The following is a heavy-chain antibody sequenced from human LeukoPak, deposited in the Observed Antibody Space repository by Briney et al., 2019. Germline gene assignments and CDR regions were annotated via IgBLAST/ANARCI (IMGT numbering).Heavy chain of an antibody. Sequence: ASVKVSCKTSGYSFGNYGVTWERQAPGQGLEWMGWISVHDGHTNYAEKFQDRVTMTADTSTNTAYMELTSLRSDDTAVYYCARENGYSSGFDYWGQGTLVTVSS. J-gene: IGHJ4*02. D-gene: IGHD6-19*01. CDR1: GYSFGNYG. V-gene: IGHV1-18*01. CDR3: ARENGYSSGFDY. CDR2: ISVHDGHT.